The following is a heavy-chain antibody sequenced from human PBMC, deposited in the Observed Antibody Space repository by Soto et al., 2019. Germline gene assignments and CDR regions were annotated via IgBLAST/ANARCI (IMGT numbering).Heavy chain of an antibody. Sequence: PGESLKISCKASGYTFTSYWIVWVRQTTGKGLEYMGAIFPDDSDTKYSPSFQGQVTISADKSTNTVYLQWSSLRSSETAMYYCARSVSTPLYGVDVWGQGTTVTVS. CDR1: GYTFTSYW. D-gene: IGHD2-15*01. V-gene: IGHV5-51*01. J-gene: IGHJ6*02. CDR2: IFPDDSDT. CDR3: ARSVSTPLYGVDV.